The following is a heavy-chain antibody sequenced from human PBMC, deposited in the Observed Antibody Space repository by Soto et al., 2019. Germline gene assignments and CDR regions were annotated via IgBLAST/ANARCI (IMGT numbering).Heavy chain of an antibody. Sequence: GGSLGLSCAASGFTFSSYSMNWVRQAPGKGLEWVSSISSSSSYIYYADSVKGRFTISRDNAKNSLYLQMNSLRAEDTAVYYCARGEIEQQLTGYYYYMDVWGKGTTVTVSS. D-gene: IGHD6-13*01. CDR1: GFTFSSYS. J-gene: IGHJ6*03. V-gene: IGHV3-21*01. CDR2: ISSSSSYI. CDR3: ARGEIEQQLTGYYYYMDV.